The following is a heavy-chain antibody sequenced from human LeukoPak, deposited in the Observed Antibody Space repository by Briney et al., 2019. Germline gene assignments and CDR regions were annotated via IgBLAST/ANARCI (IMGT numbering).Heavy chain of an antibody. D-gene: IGHD6-19*01. CDR3: ARAGWIHGWFDP. CDR2: IYYSGST. Sequence: SETLSLTCAVYGGSFSGYYWGWIRQPPGKGLEWIGYIYYSGSTNYNPSLKSRVTISVDTSKNQFSLKLSSVTAADTALYYCARAGWIHGWFDPWGQGTLVTVSS. J-gene: IGHJ5*02. CDR1: GGSFSGYY. V-gene: IGHV4-59*01.